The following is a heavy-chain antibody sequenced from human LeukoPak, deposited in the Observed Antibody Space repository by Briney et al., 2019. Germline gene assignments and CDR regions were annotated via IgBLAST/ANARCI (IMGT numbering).Heavy chain of an antibody. D-gene: IGHD6-13*01. CDR2: ISYSGST. CDR1: GGSFSGSY. V-gene: IGHV4-59*08. Sequence: SETLSLTCAVYGGSFSGSYYNWIRQPPGKGLEWVGYISYSGSTNYNPSLKSRVTISVDTSENQFSLKLSSVTAADTAVYYCAVMYSSSWYWFDPWGQGTLVTVSS. CDR3: AVMYSSSWYWFDP. J-gene: IGHJ5*02.